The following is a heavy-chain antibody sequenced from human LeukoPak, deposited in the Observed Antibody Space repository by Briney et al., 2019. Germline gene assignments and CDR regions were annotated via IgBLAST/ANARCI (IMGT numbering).Heavy chain of an antibody. CDR3: ARNKVDYDFWSGYYAGYYYGMDV. V-gene: IGHV3-21*01. Sequence: GGSLRLSCAASGFTFSSYSMSWVRQAPGKGLEWVSSISSSSSYIYYADSVKGRFTISRDNAKNSLYLQMNSLRAEDTAVYYCARNKVDYDFWSGYYAGYYYGMDVWGQGTTVTVSS. D-gene: IGHD3-3*01. CDR1: GFTFSSYS. CDR2: ISSSSSYI. J-gene: IGHJ6*02.